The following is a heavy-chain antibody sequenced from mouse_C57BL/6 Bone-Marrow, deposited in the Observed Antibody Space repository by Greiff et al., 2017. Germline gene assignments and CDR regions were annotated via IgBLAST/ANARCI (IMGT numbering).Heavy chain of an antibody. CDR2: ILPSIGRT. CDR3: ARRYGSSYWYFDV. CDR1: DSEVFPIAY. D-gene: IGHD1-1*01. J-gene: IGHJ1*03. Sequence: VKLQESGSELRSPGSSVKLSCKDFDSEVFPIAYMSWVRQKPGHGFEWIGGILPSIGRTIYGEKFEDKATLDADTLSNTAYLELNSLTSEDSAIYYCARRYGSSYWYFDVWGTGTTVTVSS. V-gene: IGHV15-2*01.